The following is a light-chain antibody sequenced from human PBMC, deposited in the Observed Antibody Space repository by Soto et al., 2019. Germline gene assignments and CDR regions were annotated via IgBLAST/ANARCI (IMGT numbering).Light chain of an antibody. CDR2: QVT. V-gene: IGLV2-14*01. J-gene: IGLJ1*01. CDR1: TRDIAGYNY. CDR3: TSFSSSPSCYV. Sequence: LTQPASVSGSLGQSITISCTGTTRDIAGYNYISWYQQLPGKAPKLMIYQVTIRPSGISNRFSGSKSGNTASLTISGLQAEDEADYYCTSFSSSPSCYVFGTGTKVTFL.